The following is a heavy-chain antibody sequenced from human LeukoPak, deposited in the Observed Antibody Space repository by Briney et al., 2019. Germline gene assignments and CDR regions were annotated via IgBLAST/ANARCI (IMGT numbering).Heavy chain of an antibody. J-gene: IGHJ6*02. CDR3: AKDFSGDYYYGMDV. V-gene: IGHV3-30*18. D-gene: IGHD3-10*01. CDR1: GFTFSSYG. Sequence: GGSLRLSCAASGFTFSSYGMHWVRQAPGKGLEWVAVISYDGSNKYYADSVKGRFTTSRDNSKNTLYLQMNSLRAEDTAVYYCAKDFSGDYYYGMDVWGQGTTVTVSS. CDR2: ISYDGSNK.